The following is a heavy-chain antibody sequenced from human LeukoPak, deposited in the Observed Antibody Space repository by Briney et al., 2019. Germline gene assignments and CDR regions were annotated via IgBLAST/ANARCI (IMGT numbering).Heavy chain of an antibody. J-gene: IGHJ4*02. CDR3: ARHHGNSGTYYDY. CDR1: GYSFSDYY. V-gene: IGHV1-2*02. CDR2: INPDSGGT. D-gene: IGHD1-26*01. Sequence: ASVKVSRKTSGYSFSDYYIHWVRQAPGQGLEWMGWINPDSGGTNYAQNLQDRVTMTRDTSISTAYMEVSRLRSDDTAVYYCARHHGNSGTYYDYWGQGTLVTVSS.